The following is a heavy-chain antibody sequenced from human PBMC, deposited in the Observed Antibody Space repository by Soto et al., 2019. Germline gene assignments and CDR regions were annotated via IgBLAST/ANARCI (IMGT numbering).Heavy chain of an antibody. J-gene: IGHJ6*02. V-gene: IGHV3-33*01. CDR1: GFTFSSYG. D-gene: IGHD3-16*02. CDR3: ARDEMGSYHNTPYYYYGMDV. CDR2: IWYDGSNK. Sequence: QVQLVESGGGVVQPGRSLRLSCAASGFTFSSYGMHWVRQAPGKGLEWVAVIWYDGSNKYYADSVKGRFTISRDNSKNTLYLQMNSLRAEDTAVYYCARDEMGSYHNTPYYYYGMDVWGQGTTVTVSS.